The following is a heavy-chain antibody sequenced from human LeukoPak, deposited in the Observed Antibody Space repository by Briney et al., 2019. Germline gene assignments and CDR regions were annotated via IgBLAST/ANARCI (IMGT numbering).Heavy chain of an antibody. D-gene: IGHD6-19*01. CDR3: ARVSVAGTCFDY. CDR2: VNGDGSTT. V-gene: IGHV3-74*01. Sequence: PGGSLRLSCAASGFTFSSYWMHWVRQAPGKGLVWVSRVNGDGSTTTYADSVKGRFTISRDNAKNTLYLQMNSLRAEDTAVYYCARVSVAGTCFDYWGQGTLVTVSS. CDR1: GFTFSSYW. J-gene: IGHJ4*02.